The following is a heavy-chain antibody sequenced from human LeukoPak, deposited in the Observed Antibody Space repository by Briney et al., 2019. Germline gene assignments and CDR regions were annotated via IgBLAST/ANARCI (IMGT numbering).Heavy chain of an antibody. V-gene: IGHV3-53*01. Sequence: GGSLRLSCAASGFTFSSYSMNWVRQAPGKGLEWVSVIYSGGSTYYADSVKGRFTTSRDNSKNTLYLQMNSLRAEDTAVYYCASYILTGPFDYWGQGTLVTVSS. CDR3: ASYILTGPFDY. CDR1: GFTFSSYS. D-gene: IGHD3-9*01. CDR2: IYSGGST. J-gene: IGHJ4*02.